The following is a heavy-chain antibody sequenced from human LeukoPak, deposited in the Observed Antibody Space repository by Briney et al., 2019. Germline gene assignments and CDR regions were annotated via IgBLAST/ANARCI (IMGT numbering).Heavy chain of an antibody. D-gene: IGHD3-3*01. CDR3: TRMDPYDAKYLDN. V-gene: IGHV3-49*03. J-gene: IGHJ4*02. CDR2: VRSKPYGGTT. Sequence: GGSLRLSWSTSVFTFGDAMSWFRQAPGKGLEWVAFVRSKPYGGTTEYPASVKGRFTISRDDSKSIAYLQMNSLKIEDTAVYYCTRMDPYDAKYLDNWGQGTLVTVSS. CDR1: VFTFGDA.